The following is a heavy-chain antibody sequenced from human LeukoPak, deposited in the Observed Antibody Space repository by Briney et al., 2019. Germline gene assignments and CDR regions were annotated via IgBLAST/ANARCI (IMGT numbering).Heavy chain of an antibody. V-gene: IGHV4-59*08. CDR3: TRRGGSSSSDWFDP. Sequence: SETLSLTCTVSGGSISNYYWSWIRQPPGKGLEWIGYVYYTGSTSYNPSLKSRVTISGDTSKNQFSLKLSSVTAADTAVYYCTRRGGSSSSDWFDPWGQGTLVIVSS. CDR1: GGSISNYY. J-gene: IGHJ5*02. D-gene: IGHD6-6*01. CDR2: VYYTGST.